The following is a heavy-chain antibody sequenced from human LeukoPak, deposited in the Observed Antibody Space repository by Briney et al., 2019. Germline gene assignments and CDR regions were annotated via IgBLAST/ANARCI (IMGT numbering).Heavy chain of an antibody. V-gene: IGHV3-74*01. D-gene: IGHD3-16*01. CDR2: INSDGSST. CDR3: ARSPSNWARFDY. Sequence: GGSLRLSCAASGFTFSTYWMHWVRQAPGKGLVWVSRINSDGSSTSYADSVKGRFTISRDNAKNSLYLQMNSLRAEDTAVYYCARSPSNWARFDYWGQGTLVTVSS. CDR1: GFTFSTYW. J-gene: IGHJ4*02.